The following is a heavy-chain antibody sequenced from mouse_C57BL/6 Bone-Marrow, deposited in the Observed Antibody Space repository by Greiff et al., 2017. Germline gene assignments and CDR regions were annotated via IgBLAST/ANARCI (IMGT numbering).Heavy chain of an antibody. V-gene: IGHV1-64*01. CDR2: IHPNSGST. J-gene: IGHJ1*03. D-gene: IGHD2-14*01. CDR1: GYTFTSYW. Sequence: QVQLQQPSAELVKPVASVQLSCKASGYTFTSYWMHWVKQRPGQGLEWIGMIHPNSGSTNYNEKFTSKATLTVAKSSSTAYMQLSSLTSEDSAVYYCARGGTGTGPWYSHRWCTGTTAIVSS. CDR3: ARGGTGTGPWYSHR.